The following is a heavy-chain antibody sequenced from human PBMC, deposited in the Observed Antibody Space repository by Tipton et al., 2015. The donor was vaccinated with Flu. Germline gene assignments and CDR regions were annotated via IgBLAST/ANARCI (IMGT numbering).Heavy chain of an antibody. CDR1: GFTFSSYD. V-gene: IGHV3-23*05. Sequence: SLRLSCAASGFTFSSYDMSWVRQAPGKGLEWVSSIDTGGSGTTYADSVKGRFTISRGNSKNTLNLQMNGLRAEDTAAYYCATVLSLGHWYFDLWGRGTLVTVSS. D-gene: IGHD3-3*02. CDR3: ATVLSLGHWYFDL. CDR2: IDTGGSGT. J-gene: IGHJ2*01.